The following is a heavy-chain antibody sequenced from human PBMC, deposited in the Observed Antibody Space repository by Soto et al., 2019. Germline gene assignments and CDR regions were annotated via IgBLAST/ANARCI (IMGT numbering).Heavy chain of an antibody. V-gene: IGHV3-21*01. D-gene: IGHD2-2*01. CDR1: GFTFSSYS. Sequence: LRLSCAASGFTFSSYSMSCVRQAPGKGLEWVSSISSSSSYIYYADSVKGRFTISRDNAKNSLYLQMNSLRAEDTAVYYCARSPYCSSTSCSKIYGMDVWGQGTTVTVSS. CDR2: ISSSSSYI. J-gene: IGHJ6*02. CDR3: ARSPYCSSTSCSKIYGMDV.